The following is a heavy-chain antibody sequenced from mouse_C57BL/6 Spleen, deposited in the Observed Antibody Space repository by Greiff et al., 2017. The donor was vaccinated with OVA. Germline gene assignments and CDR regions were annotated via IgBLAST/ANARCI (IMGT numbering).Heavy chain of an antibody. Sequence: EVQLQQSGPVLVKPGASVKMSCKASGYTFTDYYMNWVKQSHGKSLEWIGVINPYNGGTSYNQKFKGKATLTVDKSSSTAYMELNSLTSEDSAVYYCARRGLSLSNWWYFDVWGTGTTVTVSS. CDR2: INPYNGGT. J-gene: IGHJ1*03. CDR3: ARRGLSLSNWWYFDV. D-gene: IGHD4-1*01. CDR1: GYTFTDYY. V-gene: IGHV1-19*01.